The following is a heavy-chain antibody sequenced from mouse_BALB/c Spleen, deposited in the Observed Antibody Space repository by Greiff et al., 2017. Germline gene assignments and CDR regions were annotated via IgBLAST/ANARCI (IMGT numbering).Heavy chain of an antibody. Sequence: VQLQQSGAELVRPGVSVKISCKGSGYTFTDYAMHWVKQSHGKSLEWIGYISCYNGATSYNQKFKGKATFTVDTSSSTAYMQLSSLTSEDSAVYFCARDYYGSSQGYFDYWGQGTTLTVSS. CDR1: GYTFTDYA. J-gene: IGHJ2*01. CDR2: ISCYNGAT. V-gene: IGHV1S45*01. D-gene: IGHD1-1*01. CDR3: ARDYYGSSQGYFDY.